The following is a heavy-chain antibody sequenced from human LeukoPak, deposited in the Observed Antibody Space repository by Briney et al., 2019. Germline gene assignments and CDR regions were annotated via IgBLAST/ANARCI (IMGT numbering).Heavy chain of an antibody. CDR1: GFTFNIFA. V-gene: IGHV3-23*01. Sequence: PGGSLTLSCGACGFTFNIFAMMGARQARGRGLVGVSAIIGSGGSTCYADSVKGRFTISRDNSKNTLYLQMNSLRAEDTTVYYCAKVVAAAYYFDYWGQGTLVTVSS. D-gene: IGHD2-2*01. CDR2: IIGSGGST. CDR3: AKVVAAAYYFDY. J-gene: IGHJ4*02.